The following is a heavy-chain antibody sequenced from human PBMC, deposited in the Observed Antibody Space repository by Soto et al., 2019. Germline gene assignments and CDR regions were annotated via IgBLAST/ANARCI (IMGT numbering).Heavy chain of an antibody. V-gene: IGHV1-3*01. J-gene: IGHJ4*02. CDR1: GYTFTSYG. Sequence: ASVKVSCKASGYTFTSYGISWVRQAPGQRLEWMGWINAGNGDTKYSQKFQGRVTFTRDTSANTAYMELSSMRSEDTAVYYCARDPTGMGPFDFWGQGTPVTGFS. D-gene: IGHD5-18*01. CDR2: INAGNGDT. CDR3: ARDPTGMGPFDF.